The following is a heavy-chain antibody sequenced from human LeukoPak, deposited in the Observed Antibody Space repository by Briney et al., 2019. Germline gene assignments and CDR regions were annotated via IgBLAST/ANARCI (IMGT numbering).Heavy chain of an antibody. CDR1: GFTFSSYG. Sequence: PGGSLRLSCAASGFTFSSYGMHWVRQAPGKGLEWVAFIRYDGSNKYYADSVKGRFTISRDNSKNTLYLQMNSLRAEDTAVYYCAKERLGYSGYEGDYWGQGTLVTVSS. J-gene: IGHJ4*02. CDR2: IRYDGSNK. V-gene: IGHV3-30*02. D-gene: IGHD5-12*01. CDR3: AKERLGYSGYEGDY.